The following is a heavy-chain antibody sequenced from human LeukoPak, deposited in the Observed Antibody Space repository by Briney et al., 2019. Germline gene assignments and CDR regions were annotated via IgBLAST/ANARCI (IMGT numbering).Heavy chain of an antibody. CDR1: GFTFSTYA. D-gene: IGHD6-13*01. CDR3: ARQAAGVVY. Sequence: GGSLRLSCAASGFTFSTYAMHWLRQAPGKGLEYVSGITRKGDSTYYADSVKGRFTISRDNSKNTLYLQMGGLGAEDMAVYYCARQAAGVVYWGQGTLVTVSS. V-gene: IGHV3-64*02. J-gene: IGHJ4*02. CDR2: ITRKGDST.